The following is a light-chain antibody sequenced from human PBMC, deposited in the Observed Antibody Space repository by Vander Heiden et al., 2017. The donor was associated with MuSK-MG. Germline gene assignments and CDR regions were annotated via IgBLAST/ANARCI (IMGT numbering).Light chain of an antibody. J-gene: IGLJ2*01. CDR2: KDS. CDR1: KLGDKY. CDR3: QAWDSSHVV. V-gene: IGLV3-1*01. Sequence: SYELTQPPSVSVSPGQTASITCSGDKLGDKYACWYQQKPGQALVLVIYKDSKRPAGIPERFSGSNSGNTATLTISGTKAMDEADYHCQAWDSSHVVFGGGTKLTVL.